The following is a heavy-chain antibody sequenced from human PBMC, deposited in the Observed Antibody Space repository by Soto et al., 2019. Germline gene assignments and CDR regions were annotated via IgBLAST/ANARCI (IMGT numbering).Heavy chain of an antibody. CDR1: GFSFTTYA. CDR2: ISDDGSIK. D-gene: IGHD5-18*01. CDR3: ARAIETAMDPCDY. V-gene: IGHV3-30-3*01. J-gene: IGHJ4*02. Sequence: SLRLSCAASGFSFTTYAMHWVRQAPGKGLEWVAVISDDGSIKYYADSVKGRFTISRDNSKNTFYLQMNSLRGDDTALYYCARAIETAMDPCDYWGQGALVTV.